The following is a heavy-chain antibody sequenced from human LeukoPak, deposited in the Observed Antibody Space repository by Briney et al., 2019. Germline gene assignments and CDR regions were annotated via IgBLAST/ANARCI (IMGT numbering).Heavy chain of an antibody. D-gene: IGHD2-2*01. V-gene: IGHV4-39*01. CDR2: IYYSGDS. CDR3: ARGRPESAYFDY. CDR1: GGSINSDSFY. Sequence: SETLSPTCTVSGGSINSDSFYWSWVRQPPGKGLDWIGYIYYSGDSYYNPSLKSRVTVSVDTSKNQFSLKLRSVTAADTAVYYCARGRPESAYFDYWGRGTLVTVPS. J-gene: IGHJ4*02.